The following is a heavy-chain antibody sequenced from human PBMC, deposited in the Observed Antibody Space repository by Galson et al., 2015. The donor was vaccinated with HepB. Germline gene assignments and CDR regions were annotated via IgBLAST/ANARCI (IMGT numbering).Heavy chain of an antibody. CDR1: GFTFSNAW. D-gene: IGHD2-2*02. Sequence: SLRLSCAASGFTFSNAWMSWVRQAPGKGLEWVGRIKSKTDGGTTDYAAPVKGRFTISRDDSKNTLYLQMNSLKTEDTAVYYCTTLDIVVVPAAILSAFDIWGQGTMVTVSS. CDR3: TTLDIVVVPAAILSAFDI. CDR2: IKSKTDGGTT. J-gene: IGHJ3*02. V-gene: IGHV3-15*01.